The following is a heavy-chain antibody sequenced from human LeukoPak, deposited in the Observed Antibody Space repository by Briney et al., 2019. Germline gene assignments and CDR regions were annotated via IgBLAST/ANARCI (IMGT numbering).Heavy chain of an antibody. D-gene: IGHD3-16*02. CDR3: ARALTPLTFGGVMVYRAIDY. CDR2: INGGNGNT. J-gene: IGHJ4*02. Sequence: ASVKVSCKASGHTFTKYAIHWVRQAPGQSLEWMGWINGGNGNTNYAQKLQGRVTMTTDTSTSTAYMELRSLRSDDTAVYYCARALTPLTFGGVMVYRAIDYWGQGTLVTVSS. V-gene: IGHV1-3*01. CDR1: GHTFTKYA.